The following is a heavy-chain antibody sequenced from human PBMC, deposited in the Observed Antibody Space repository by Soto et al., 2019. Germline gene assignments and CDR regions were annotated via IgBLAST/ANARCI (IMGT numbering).Heavy chain of an antibody. Sequence: TLSLTCTVSGGSISSGGYYWIWIRQHPGKGLEWIGYIYYSGSTYYNPSLKSRVTISVDTSKNQFSLKLSSVTAADTAVYYCAREPKRTSRMDVWGQGTTVTVYS. V-gene: IGHV4-31*03. CDR1: GGSISSGGYY. CDR3: AREPKRTSRMDV. J-gene: IGHJ6*02. CDR2: IYYSGST.